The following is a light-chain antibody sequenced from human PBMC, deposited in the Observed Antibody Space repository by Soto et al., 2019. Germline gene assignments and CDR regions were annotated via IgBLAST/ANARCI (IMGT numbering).Light chain of an antibody. Sequence: DIQMTQSPSSLSASVGDRVTITCRASQTISSYLNWYQQKPGKAPKLLIYAAPSFQSGVPSRFSGSGSGTDFTLTISSLQPEDFATYYCQQTYSTPPTFGQGTKLEIK. V-gene: IGKV1-39*01. CDR3: QQTYSTPPT. CDR1: QTISSY. CDR2: AAP. J-gene: IGKJ2*01.